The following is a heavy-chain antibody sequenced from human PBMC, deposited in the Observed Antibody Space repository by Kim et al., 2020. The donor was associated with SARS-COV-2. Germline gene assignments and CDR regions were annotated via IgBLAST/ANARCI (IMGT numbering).Heavy chain of an antibody. Sequence: GGSLRLSCAASGFTFSDYYMNWVRQAPGKGLEWISYISSTSYYINYADSVKGRFTISRDNAKNSLYLQMNSLRVEDTAVYYCARQKVLYDILTEYYYDMEVWGQGTTVIVSS. CDR3: ARQKVLYDILTEYYYDMEV. V-gene: IGHV3-11*06. CDR2: ISSTSYYI. D-gene: IGHD3-9*01. J-gene: IGHJ6*02. CDR1: GFTFSDYY.